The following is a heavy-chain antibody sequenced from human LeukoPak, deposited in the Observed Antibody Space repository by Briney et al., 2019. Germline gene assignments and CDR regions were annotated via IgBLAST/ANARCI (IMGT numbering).Heavy chain of an antibody. V-gene: IGHV1-69*02. Sequence: GSSVKVSCKASGGTFSSYTISWVRQAPGQGLEWMGRIIPILGIANYAQKFQGRVTITADKSTSTAYMELSSLRSEDTAVYYCARGPRLPHATIFGVVNYYYYYMDVWGKGTTVTVSS. CDR3: ARGPRLPHATIFGVVNYYYYYMDV. D-gene: IGHD3-3*01. CDR1: GGTFSSYT. CDR2: IIPILGIA. J-gene: IGHJ6*03.